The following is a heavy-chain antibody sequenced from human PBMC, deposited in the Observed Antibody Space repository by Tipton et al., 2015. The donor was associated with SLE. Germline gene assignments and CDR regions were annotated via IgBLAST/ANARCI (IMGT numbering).Heavy chain of an antibody. J-gene: IGHJ6*02. Sequence: TLSLTCTVSGGSISSSSYYWGWIRQSPGKGLEWIGSIYYSGSTYYNPSLKSRVTVSADTSKNQFSLKLSSVTAADTAVYYCARQKLRLLSPLDAWGQGTTVIVSS. V-gene: IGHV4-39*07. D-gene: IGHD3-10*01. CDR3: ARQKLRLLSPLDA. CDR1: GGSISSSSYY. CDR2: IYYSGST.